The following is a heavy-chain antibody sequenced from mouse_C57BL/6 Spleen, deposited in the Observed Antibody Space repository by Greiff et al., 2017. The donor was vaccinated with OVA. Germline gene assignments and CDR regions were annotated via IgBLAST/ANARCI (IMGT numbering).Heavy chain of an antibody. CDR1: GYTFTDYY. CDR3: ARITIYGNPGTWCAD. J-gene: IGHJ3*01. Sequence: EVQLQQSGPELVKPGASVKISCKASGYTFTDYYMNWVKQSHGKSLEWIGDINPNNGGTSYNQKFKGKATLTVDKSSSTAYMELRSLTSEDAAVYICARITIYGNPGTWCADWGQGTLVTVSA. CDR2: INPNNGGT. D-gene: IGHD2-1*01. V-gene: IGHV1-26*01.